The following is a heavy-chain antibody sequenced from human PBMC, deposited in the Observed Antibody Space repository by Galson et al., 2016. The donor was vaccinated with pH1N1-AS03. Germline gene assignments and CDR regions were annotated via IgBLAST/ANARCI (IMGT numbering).Heavy chain of an antibody. D-gene: IGHD5-18*01. Sequence: SLRLSCAATGFTVSSGYHMSWVRQAPGKRLEWVSVIHPGGDTYNADSVKGRFTISRDNFENMVYLQMNSLRPEDTALYYCAKDIQVSYWGQGTLVTVSS. V-gene: IGHV3-53*05. J-gene: IGHJ4*02. CDR3: AKDIQVSY. CDR2: IHPGGDT. CDR1: GFTVSSGY.